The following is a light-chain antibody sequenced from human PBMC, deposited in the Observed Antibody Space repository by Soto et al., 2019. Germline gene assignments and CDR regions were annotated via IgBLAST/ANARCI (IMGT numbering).Light chain of an antibody. J-gene: IGKJ1*01. Sequence: DIQMTQSPSSLSASVGDRVTITCQASQDVKNYLNWYQQKPGKAPKLLIYDASNLERGVPSRFSGSGTGTEFTLTISSLHPDDFASYYCQQYSRDSTFGQGTKVDIK. V-gene: IGKV1-33*01. CDR2: DAS. CDR1: QDVKNY. CDR3: QQYSRDST.